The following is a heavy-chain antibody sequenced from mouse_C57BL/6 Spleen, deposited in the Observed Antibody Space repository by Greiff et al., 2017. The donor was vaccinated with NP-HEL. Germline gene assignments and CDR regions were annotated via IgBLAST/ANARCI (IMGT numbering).Heavy chain of an antibody. V-gene: IGHV1-22*01. J-gene: IGHJ2*01. CDR2: INPNNGGT. CDR1: GYTFTDYN. Sequence: EVKLVESGPELVKPGASVKMSCKASGYTFTDYNMHWVKQSHGKSLEWIGYINPNNGGTSYNQKFKGKATLTVNKSSSTAYMELRSLTSEDSAVYYCARGGQYGNYGYFDYWGQGTTLTVSS. D-gene: IGHD2-1*01. CDR3: ARGGQYGNYGYFDY.